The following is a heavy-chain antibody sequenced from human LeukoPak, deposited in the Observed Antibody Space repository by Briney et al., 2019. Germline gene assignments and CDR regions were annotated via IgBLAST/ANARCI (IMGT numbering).Heavy chain of an antibody. V-gene: IGHV4-59*01. Sequence: PSETLSLTCTVSGVSISSYYLSWIRQPPGKGLEWIGYIYYSGSTNYNPSLKSRVTISVDSSKNQFSLKLGSVTAADTAVYYCAGSSGSNWLDPWGQGTLVTVS. CDR2: IYYSGST. J-gene: IGHJ5*02. CDR1: GVSISSYY. D-gene: IGHD3-10*01. CDR3: AGSSGSNWLDP.